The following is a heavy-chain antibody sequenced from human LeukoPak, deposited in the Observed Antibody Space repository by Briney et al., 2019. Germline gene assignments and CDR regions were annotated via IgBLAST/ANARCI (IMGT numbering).Heavy chain of an antibody. CDR1: GFTFSVYV. CDR3: AKSRHVDTAMVHAFDI. Sequence: GGSLRLSCAASGFTFSVYVMSWVRQAPGKGLEWVSTLSGRGGNSYYADSVKGRFTISRDNSKNTLYLQMNSLRAEDTAVYYCAKSRHVDTAMVHAFDIWGQGTMVTVSS. J-gene: IGHJ3*02. CDR2: LSGRGGNS. D-gene: IGHD5-18*01. V-gene: IGHV3-23*01.